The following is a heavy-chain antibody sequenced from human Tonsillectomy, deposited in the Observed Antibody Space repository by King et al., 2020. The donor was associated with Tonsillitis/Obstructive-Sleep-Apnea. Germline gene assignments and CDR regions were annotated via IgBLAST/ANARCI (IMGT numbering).Heavy chain of an antibody. V-gene: IGHV1-69*10. CDR2: IVPILGIA. Sequence: VQLVESGAEVKKPGSSVKLSCKASGGTFSSFSITWVRQAPGQGLEWMGGIVPILGIANNAQKLQGRVTITADESTNTAYMDLSSLTSEDPAMYYCAPPYDKPDKGGQGTLVTGSS. J-gene: IGHJ1*01. CDR1: GGTFSSFS. CDR3: APPYDKPDK. D-gene: IGHD3-22*01.